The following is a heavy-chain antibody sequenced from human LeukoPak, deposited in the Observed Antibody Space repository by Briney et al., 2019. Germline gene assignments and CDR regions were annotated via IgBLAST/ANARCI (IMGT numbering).Heavy chain of an antibody. CDR2: ISSNSNYR. Sequence: GGSLRLFCAASGFTISNRDINWVRQAPGKGLEWVSSISSNSNYRYHADSVKGRYSISRDNADTSLYLQMNNLRAEDTAVYYCARDRNTYYDSNGYYYDALDFWGQGTMVTVSS. J-gene: IGHJ3*01. CDR3: ARDRNTYYDSNGYYYDALDF. CDR1: GFTISNRD. V-gene: IGHV3-21*01. D-gene: IGHD3-22*01.